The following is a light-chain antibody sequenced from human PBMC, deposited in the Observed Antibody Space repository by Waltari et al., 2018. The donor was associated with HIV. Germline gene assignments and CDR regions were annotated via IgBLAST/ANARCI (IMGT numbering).Light chain of an antibody. CDR1: TGPVSSGHY. CDR2: SSN. CDR3: MLFFRSSYL. V-gene: IGLV7-43*01. J-gene: IGLJ2*01. Sequence: QTVVTQEPSLSVAPGGTLTLTCSSATGPVSSGHYANWFQQKPGQPPRPLFYSSNKRHSCTPERVSAPLVGDRAALTLSSVWPEDQADYFCMLFFRSSYLFGGGTKVTVL.